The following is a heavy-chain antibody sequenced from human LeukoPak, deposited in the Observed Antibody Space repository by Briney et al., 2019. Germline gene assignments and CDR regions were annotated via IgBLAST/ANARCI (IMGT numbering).Heavy chain of an antibody. CDR3: ARVYGDHQDLKYYFDY. CDR2: IYYSGST. Sequence: PSETLSLTCTVSGGSISSSSYYWGWIRQPPGKGLEWIGSIYYSGSTYYNPSLKSRVTISVDTSKNQFSLKLSSVTAADTAVYYCARVYGDHQDLKYYFDYWGQGTLVTVSS. J-gene: IGHJ4*02. D-gene: IGHD4-17*01. V-gene: IGHV4-39*01. CDR1: GGSISSSSYY.